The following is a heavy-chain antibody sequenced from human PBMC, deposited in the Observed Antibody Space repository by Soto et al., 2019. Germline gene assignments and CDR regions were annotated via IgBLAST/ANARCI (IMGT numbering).Heavy chain of an antibody. CDR3: AKGGCSSTSCYVNYYYYGMDI. CDR1: GFTFSSYA. D-gene: IGHD2-2*01. CDR2: ISGSGGST. V-gene: IGHV3-23*01. Sequence: GGSLRLSHAASGFTFSSYAMSWVRQAPGKGLEWVSAISGSGGSTYYADSVKRRFTISRDNSKNTLYLQMNSLRAEDTAVYYRAKGGCSSTSCYVNYYYYGMDIWGQGT. J-gene: IGHJ6*02.